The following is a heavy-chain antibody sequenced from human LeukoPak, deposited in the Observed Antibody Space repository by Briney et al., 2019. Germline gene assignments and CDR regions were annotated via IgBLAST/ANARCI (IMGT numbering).Heavy chain of an antibody. J-gene: IGHJ4*02. D-gene: IGHD3-16*02. CDR3: AREIIGGFNPGAY. Sequence: SETLSLTCTVSLXSTTSNFWSWVRQPPGKGLESIGEIHRSGSTNYNPSLQRRVTISIDRPKNQIALELSSVTAADTAVYYCAREIIGGFNPGAYWGQGTLVTVSS. V-gene: IGHV4-4*02. CDR2: IHRSGST. CDR1: LXSTTSNF.